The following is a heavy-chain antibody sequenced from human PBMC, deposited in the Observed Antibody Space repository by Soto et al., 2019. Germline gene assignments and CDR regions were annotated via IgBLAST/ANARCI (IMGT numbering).Heavy chain of an antibody. CDR3: ARETLSFGSALDV. CDR1: GFRFDDYN. CDR2: ITWNGGNT. V-gene: IGHV3-43*01. D-gene: IGHD3-3*01. J-gene: IGHJ6*02. Sequence: WGSLRLSCAASGFRFDDYNIHWVRQAPGKGLEWVSLITWNGGNTYYADSVKGRFTISRDGTTESVSLQMTSLKREDTGLYYCARETLSFGSALDVWGQGTMVTVSS.